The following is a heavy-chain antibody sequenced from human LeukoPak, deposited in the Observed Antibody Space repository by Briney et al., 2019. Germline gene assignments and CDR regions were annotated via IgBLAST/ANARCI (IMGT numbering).Heavy chain of an antibody. J-gene: IGHJ4*02. CDR2: INTDGSST. CDR1: GFTFSSYW. Sequence: GGSLRLSCAASGFTFSSYWMHWVRQAPGKGLVWVSRINTDGSSTSYADSVKGRFTISRDNSKNTLYLQMNSLRAEDTAVYYCATLGYCSGGSCYSGDYWGQGTLVTVSS. V-gene: IGHV3-74*01. D-gene: IGHD2-15*01. CDR3: ATLGYCSGGSCYSGDY.